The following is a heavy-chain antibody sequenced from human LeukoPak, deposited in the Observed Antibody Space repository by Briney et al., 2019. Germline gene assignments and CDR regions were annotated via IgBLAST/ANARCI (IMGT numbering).Heavy chain of an antibody. V-gene: IGHV1-18*01. CDR3: ARHPDYDILTGNWFDP. CDR1: GYTFTSYG. J-gene: IGHJ5*02. D-gene: IGHD3-9*01. CDR2: ISTYNGRT. Sequence: ASVKVSCKASGYTFTSYGISWVRQAPGQGLEWMGWISTYNGRTNYAQKFQGRLTVTTDTSTSTAYMELRSLRSGDTAVYYCARHPDYDILTGNWFDPWGQGTLVTVSS.